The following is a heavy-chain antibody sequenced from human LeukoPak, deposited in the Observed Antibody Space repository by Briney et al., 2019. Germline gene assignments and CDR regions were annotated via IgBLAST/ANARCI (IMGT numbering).Heavy chain of an antibody. CDR2: ISYDGSNK. Sequence: GSLLLSCAASGFTFSSYGMHWVRQAPGKGLEWVAVISYDGSNKYYADSVKGRFTISRDNSKNTLYLQMNSLRAEDTAVYYCAREYFIQYYYGSGSYSQYPPDYWGQGTLVTVSS. J-gene: IGHJ4*02. CDR1: GFTFSSYG. CDR3: AREYFIQYYYGSGSYSQYPPDY. D-gene: IGHD3-10*01. V-gene: IGHV3-30*03.